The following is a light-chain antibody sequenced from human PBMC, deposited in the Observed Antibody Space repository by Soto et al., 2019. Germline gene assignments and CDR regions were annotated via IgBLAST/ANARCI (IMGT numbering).Light chain of an antibody. CDR3: QQYNNWPLT. CDR2: DTS. J-gene: IGKJ4*01. CDR1: QNVHSN. V-gene: IGKV3-15*01. Sequence: EVVMTQSPATLSVSPGDGATLSCRASQNVHSNLAWYQQKPGQAPRLLIYDTSTRATDIPFKFSGGGSGTEFTLTISRLQSADFAVYYCQQYNNWPLTFGGGTKVEIK.